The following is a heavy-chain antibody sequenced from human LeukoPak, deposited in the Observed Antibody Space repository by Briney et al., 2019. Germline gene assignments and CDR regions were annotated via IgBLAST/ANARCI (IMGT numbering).Heavy chain of an antibody. CDR3: AKGSSDCTNGVCYFFDFDY. D-gene: IGHD2-8*01. J-gene: IGHJ4*02. CDR2: IKQDGSEK. Sequence: GSLRLSCAASGFTFSSYWMSWVRQAPGKGLEWVANIKQDGSEKYYVDSVKGRFTISRDNAKNSLYLQMNSLRAEDTAVYYCAKGSSDCTNGVCYFFDFDYWGQGTLVTVSS. V-gene: IGHV3-7*01. CDR1: GFTFSSYW.